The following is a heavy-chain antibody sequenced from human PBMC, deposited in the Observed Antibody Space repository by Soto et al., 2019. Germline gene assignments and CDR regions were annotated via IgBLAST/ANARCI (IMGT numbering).Heavy chain of an antibody. D-gene: IGHD3-3*01. CDR3: AKDTLRFLEWSYGFGPYGMDV. V-gene: IGHV3-43*01. Sequence: PVGSLRLSCAASGFTFDDYTMHWVRQAPGKGLEWVSLISWDGGSTYYADSVKGRFTISRDNSKNSLYLQMDSLRTEDTALYYCAKDTLRFLEWSYGFGPYGMDVWGQGATVTVSS. CDR2: ISWDGGST. J-gene: IGHJ6*02. CDR1: GFTFDDYT.